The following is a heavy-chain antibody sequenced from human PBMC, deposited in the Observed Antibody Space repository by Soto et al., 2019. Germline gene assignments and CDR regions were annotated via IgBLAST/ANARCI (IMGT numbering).Heavy chain of an antibody. CDR3: ARDVEYSGSS. V-gene: IGHV3-74*01. CDR1: GFSFTNAW. Sequence: EVQLVESGGGLVQPGGSLRLSCAASGFSFTNAWMHWVRQVPGKGLVWLSYIHSDGTVTRYADSVKGRFTISRDNAKNTVSLQMNSLRAEDTAVYYCARDVEYSGSSWGQGALVTVSS. J-gene: IGHJ4*02. D-gene: IGHD1-26*01. CDR2: IHSDGTVT.